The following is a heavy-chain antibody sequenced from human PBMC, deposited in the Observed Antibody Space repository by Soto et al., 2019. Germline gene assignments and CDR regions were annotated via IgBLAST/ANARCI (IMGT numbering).Heavy chain of an antibody. CDR2: XIXXXGXA. D-gene: IGHD6-19*01. CDR3: ARGYSSGWYESYDY. J-gene: IGHJ4*02. V-gene: IGHV1-69*13. CDR1: GGTFSSYA. Sequence: SVKVSCKASGGTFSSYAISLVRQAPGQGREWMXGXIXXXGXAXXXQXXQXRVTITSDESTSTAYMELSSLRSEDTAVYYCARGYSSGWYESYDYWGQGTLVTVSS.